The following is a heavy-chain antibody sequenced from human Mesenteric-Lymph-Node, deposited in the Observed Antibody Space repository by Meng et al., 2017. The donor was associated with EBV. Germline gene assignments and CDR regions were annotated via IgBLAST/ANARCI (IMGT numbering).Heavy chain of an antibody. CDR3: STNHSASSGPMDY. V-gene: IGHV1-69*15. CDR2: FTPLLDIT. J-gene: IGHJ4*02. Sequence: VHAGAVMKKPGSSLQVRCKTTRGTFINFAISWVRQGPGQGVELVGIFTPLLDITTYAQTFRGRVTISAEASTSTTYLQFSSLESEDTAMYYCSTNHSASSGPMDYWGQGTLVTVSS. D-gene: IGHD3-22*01. CDR1: RGTFINFA.